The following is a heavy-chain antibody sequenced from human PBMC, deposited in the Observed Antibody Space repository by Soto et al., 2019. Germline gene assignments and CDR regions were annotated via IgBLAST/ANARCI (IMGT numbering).Heavy chain of an antibody. CDR3: ARGRGGTYDAFDI. Sequence: SSETLSLTCTVSGDSMSRYFWSWIRQPPGKGLEWIGYIYYTGTTNYNPSLKSRVTILLDTSKNQFSLKAVSLTAADTAFYYCARGRGGTYDAFDIWGQGALVTVS. CDR1: GDSMSRYF. V-gene: IGHV4-59*01. D-gene: IGHD1-26*01. J-gene: IGHJ3*02. CDR2: IYYTGTT.